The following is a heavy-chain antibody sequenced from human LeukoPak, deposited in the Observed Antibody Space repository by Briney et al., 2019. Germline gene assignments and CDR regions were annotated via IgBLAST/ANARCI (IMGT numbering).Heavy chain of an antibody. CDR1: GFTFSSYA. CDR3: AKTGCTSTGCYENY. V-gene: IGHV3-23*01. J-gene: IGHJ4*02. Sequence: GGSLRLSRAASGFTFSSYAMSWARQAPGKGLEWVSVISGSGGDTYYADSVKGRFTISRHNSKNTLYLQMNSLRAEDTAIYYCAKTGCTSTGCYENYWGQGTLVTVSS. D-gene: IGHD2-2*01. CDR2: ISGSGGDT.